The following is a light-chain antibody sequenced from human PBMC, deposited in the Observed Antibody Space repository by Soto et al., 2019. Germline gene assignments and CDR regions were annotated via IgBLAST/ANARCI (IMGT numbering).Light chain of an antibody. CDR2: EVN. CDR3: SSYSISTAYL. J-gene: IGLJ1*01. V-gene: IGLV2-14*01. CDR1: SSGVGVSNY. Sequence: QSALTQPRSVSGSPGQSVTISCTGTSSGVGVSNYVSWYRQHPGKAPKLMVFEVNNRPSGVSYRFSGSKSGNTASLTISGLQAEDEADYFCSSYSISTAYLFGTGTKVTVL.